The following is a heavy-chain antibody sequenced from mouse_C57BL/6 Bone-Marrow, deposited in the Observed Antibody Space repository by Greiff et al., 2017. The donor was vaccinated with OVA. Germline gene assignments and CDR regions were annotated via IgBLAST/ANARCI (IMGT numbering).Heavy chain of an antibody. V-gene: IGHV1-26*01. CDR1: GYTFTDYY. CDR2: INPNNGGT. Sequence: VQLKQSGPELVKPGASVKISCKASGYTFTDYYMNWVKQSHGKSLEWIGDINPNNGGTSYNQKFKGKATLSVDKSSSTAYMELRSLTSEDSAVYYCARSPHYYGSPWFAYWGQGTLVTVSA. CDR3: ARSPHYYGSPWFAY. D-gene: IGHD1-1*01. J-gene: IGHJ3*01.